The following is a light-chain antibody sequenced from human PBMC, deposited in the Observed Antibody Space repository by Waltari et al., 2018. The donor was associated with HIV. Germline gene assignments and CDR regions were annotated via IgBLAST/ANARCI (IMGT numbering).Light chain of an antibody. J-gene: IGLJ1*01. Sequence: QSALPQPASVSGSPGQSITISCTGTTSDIGNYNYVSWYQHHPGRAPKLIIYEVSNRPSGVSNRFSGSKSGNTASLTVSGLHAEDEGDYYCSSYSSSTSPYVFGTGTKVTVV. CDR1: TSDIGNYNY. V-gene: IGLV2-14*01. CDR2: EVS. CDR3: SSYSSSTSPYV.